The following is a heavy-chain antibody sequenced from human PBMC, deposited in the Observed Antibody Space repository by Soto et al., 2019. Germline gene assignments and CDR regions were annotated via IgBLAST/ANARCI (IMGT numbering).Heavy chain of an antibody. CDR3: ARASKVGATRFGLPCYFDY. CDR1: GGSISSSNW. J-gene: IGHJ4*02. CDR2: IYHSGST. Sequence: QVQLQESGPGLVKPSGTLSLTCAVSGGSISSSNWWSWVRQPPGKGLEWIGAIYHSGSTNYNPSLKSRVTLSVDKSKNQFSLKLSSVTAADTAVYYCARASKVGATRFGLPCYFDYWGQGTLVTVSS. D-gene: IGHD1-26*01. V-gene: IGHV4-4*02.